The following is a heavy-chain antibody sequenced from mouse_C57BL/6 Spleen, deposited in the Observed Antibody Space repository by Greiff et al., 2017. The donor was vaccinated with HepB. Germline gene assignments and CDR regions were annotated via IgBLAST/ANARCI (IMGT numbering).Heavy chain of an antibody. D-gene: IGHD1-1*01. CDR2: IHPNSGST. V-gene: IGHV1-64*01. CDR1: GYTFTSYW. Sequence: QVQLQQPGAELVKPGASVKLSCKASGYTFTSYWMHWVKQRPGQGLEWIGMIHPNSGSTNYNEKFKSKATLTVDKSSSTAYMQLSRLTSEDSAVYYCARPYYYGTAYFDYWGQGTTLTVSS. CDR3: ARPYYYGTAYFDY. J-gene: IGHJ2*01.